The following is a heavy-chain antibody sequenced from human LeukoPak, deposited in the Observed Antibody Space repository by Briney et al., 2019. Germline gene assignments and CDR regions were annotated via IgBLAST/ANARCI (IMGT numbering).Heavy chain of an antibody. CDR2: IYYSGST. CDR3: AISSAGNAFDI. Sequence: PSETLSLTCTVSGGSISSYYWSWIRQPPGKGLEWIGYIYYSGSTNYNPSLKSRVTISVDTSKNQFSLQLNSVTPEDTAVYYCAISSAGNAFDIWGQGTMVTVSS. D-gene: IGHD6-13*01. CDR1: GGSISSYY. J-gene: IGHJ3*02. V-gene: IGHV4-59*12.